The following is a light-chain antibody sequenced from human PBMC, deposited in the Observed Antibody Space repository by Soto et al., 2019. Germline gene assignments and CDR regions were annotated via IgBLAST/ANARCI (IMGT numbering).Light chain of an antibody. CDR1: QSLSGW. J-gene: IGKJ4*01. Sequence: DIQMTQSPSTLSASVGDSVTITCRASQSLSGWLTWYQQKPGKAPKLLIYQASSLKSGVPSRFSGSGSGTDFTLTSSRLPPDDFATYYCQHYHSYPLTFGGGTKVEIK. CDR2: QAS. V-gene: IGKV1-5*03. CDR3: QHYHSYPLT.